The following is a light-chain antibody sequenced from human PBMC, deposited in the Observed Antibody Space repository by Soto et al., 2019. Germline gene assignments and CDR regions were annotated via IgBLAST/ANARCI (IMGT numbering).Light chain of an antibody. J-gene: IGLJ1*01. CDR3: CSYAGSSTFLWV. V-gene: IGLV2-23*03. Sequence: QSVLTQPASVSWSPGQTITISCTGTSSDVGSYNLVSWYQQHPGKAPKLMIYEGSKRPSGVSNRFSGSKSGNTASLTISGVQAEDEADYYCCSYAGSSTFLWVFGTGTKVT. CDR1: SSDVGSYNL. CDR2: EGS.